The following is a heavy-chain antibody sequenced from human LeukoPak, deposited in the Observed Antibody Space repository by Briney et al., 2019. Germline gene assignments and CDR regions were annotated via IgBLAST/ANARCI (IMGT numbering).Heavy chain of an antibody. D-gene: IGHD3-10*01. CDR1: GFTFSSYA. CDR3: VKVALVHYGSGSTPPNYFDY. Sequence: GGSLRLSCSASGFTFSSYAMHWVRQAPGKELEYVSAISSNGGSTYYADFVKGRFTISRDNSKNTLYLQMSSLRAEDTAVYYCVKVALVHYGSGSTPPNYFDYWGQGTLVTVSS. CDR2: ISSNGGST. J-gene: IGHJ4*02. V-gene: IGHV3-64D*06.